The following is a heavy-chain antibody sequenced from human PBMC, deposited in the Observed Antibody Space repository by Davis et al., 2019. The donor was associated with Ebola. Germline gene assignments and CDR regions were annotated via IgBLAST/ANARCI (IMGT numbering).Heavy chain of an antibody. D-gene: IGHD5-18*01. Sequence: AASVKVSCKVSGYTLTELSMHWVRQAPGKGLEWMGGFDPEDGETIYAQKFQGRVTMTEDTSTDTAYMELSSLRSEDTAVYYCARDGDTAMGRVFDYWGQGTLVTVSS. V-gene: IGHV1-24*01. CDR2: FDPEDGET. CDR1: GYTLTELS. CDR3: ARDGDTAMGRVFDY. J-gene: IGHJ4*02.